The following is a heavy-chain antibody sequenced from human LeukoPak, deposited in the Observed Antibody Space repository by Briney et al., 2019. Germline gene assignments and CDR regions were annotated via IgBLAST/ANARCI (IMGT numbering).Heavy chain of an antibody. Sequence: GGSLRLSCAASGFTFSNYAMHWVRQAPGKGLEWVAVIWYDGSNKYYADSAKGRFTISRDNSKNTLYLQMNSLRAEDTAVYYCATDGSTYFDYWGQGTLVTVSS. J-gene: IGHJ4*02. CDR3: ATDGSTYFDY. CDR2: IWYDGSNK. D-gene: IGHD1-1*01. CDR1: GFTFSNYA. V-gene: IGHV3-33*08.